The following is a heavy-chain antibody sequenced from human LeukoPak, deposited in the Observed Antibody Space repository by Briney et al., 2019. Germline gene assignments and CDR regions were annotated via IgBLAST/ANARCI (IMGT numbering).Heavy chain of an antibody. D-gene: IGHD1-26*01. CDR2: ISWNSGSI. V-gene: IGHV3-9*01. Sequence: SGGSLRLSCAASGFTFDDYAMHWVRHAPGKGLEWVSGISWNSGSIGYADSVKGRFTISRDNAKNSLYLQMNSLRAEDTALYYCAKGMSGSYSGRRGDGAFDIWGQGTMVTVSS. CDR3: AKGMSGSYSGRRGDGAFDI. CDR1: GFTFDDYA. J-gene: IGHJ3*02.